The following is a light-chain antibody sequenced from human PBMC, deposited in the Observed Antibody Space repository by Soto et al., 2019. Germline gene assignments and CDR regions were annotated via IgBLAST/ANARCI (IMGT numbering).Light chain of an antibody. CDR2: ASS. V-gene: IGKV1-12*02. CDR1: QDVGNW. J-gene: IGKJ1*01. Sequence: DIQMTQSPSSVSASVGDRVSITCRASQDVGNWLAWYQQKPGKAPKLLISASSSLQSGVPSRFSGSGSGTDFTLMISSLQPEDCAIYWGLQTTSFPSTFGQGTKVEIK. CDR3: LQTTSFPST.